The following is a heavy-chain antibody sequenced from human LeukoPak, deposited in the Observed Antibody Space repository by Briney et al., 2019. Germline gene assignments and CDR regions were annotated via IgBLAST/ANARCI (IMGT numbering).Heavy chain of an antibody. J-gene: IGHJ6*03. D-gene: IGHD3-10*01. CDR3: ARVESSGSYSYYYYMDV. CDR1: GASISGSGYY. CDR2: IYYSGST. Sequence: PSETLSLTCAVSGASISGSGYYWGWIRQPPGKGLEWIGNIYYSGSTYYNPSLKSRVTISVDTSKNQFSLKLSSVTAADTAVYYCARVESSGSYSYYYYMDVWGKGTTVTVSS. V-gene: IGHV4-39*07.